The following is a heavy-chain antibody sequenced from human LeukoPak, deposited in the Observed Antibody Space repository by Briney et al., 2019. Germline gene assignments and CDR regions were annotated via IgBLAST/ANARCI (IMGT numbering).Heavy chain of an antibody. Sequence: GASVKVSCKASGYTFTGYYMHWVRQAPGQGLEWMGWFNPNSGGTNYAQKFQGRVTMTRDTSISTAYMELSRLRSDDTAVYYCARASSGTYYYFDYWGQGTLVTVSS. J-gene: IGHJ4*02. CDR1: GYTFTGYY. CDR2: FNPNSGGT. CDR3: ARASSGTYYYFDY. D-gene: IGHD1-26*01. V-gene: IGHV1-2*02.